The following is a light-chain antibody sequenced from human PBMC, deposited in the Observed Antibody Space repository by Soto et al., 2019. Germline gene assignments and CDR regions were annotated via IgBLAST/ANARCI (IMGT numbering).Light chain of an antibody. CDR1: QSIRRW. CDR2: GTS. V-gene: IGKV1-5*01. Sequence: DIQMTQSPSTLSASVGDRVTITCRASQSIRRWLAWYQQKPGKAPKLLIYGTSTRATGIPARFSGSGSGTEFTLSISSLQSEDFAVYYCQQRSNWPITFGQGTRLEI. CDR3: QQRSNWPIT. J-gene: IGKJ5*01.